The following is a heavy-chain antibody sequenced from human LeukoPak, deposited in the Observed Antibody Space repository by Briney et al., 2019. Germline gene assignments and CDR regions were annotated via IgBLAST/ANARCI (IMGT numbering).Heavy chain of an antibody. D-gene: IGHD1-1*01. CDR2: IKSKTDGGTA. CDR3: PSGRVQVWIDAFDI. Sequence: PGGSLRLSCAGSGFTFSNAWMSWVRQAPGKGLEWVGRIKSKTDGGTADCAAPVKGRFTISRDESKTTLYLQMNSLKTEDTAVYYCPSGRVQVWIDAFDIWGQGTMVTVSS. CDR1: GFTFSNAW. J-gene: IGHJ3*02. V-gene: IGHV3-15*01.